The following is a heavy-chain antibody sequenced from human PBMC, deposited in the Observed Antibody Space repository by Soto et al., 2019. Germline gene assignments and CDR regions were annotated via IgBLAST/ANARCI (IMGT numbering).Heavy chain of an antibody. CDR2: IYHSGST. Sequence: PSETLSLTCAVSGYSISSGYYWGWIRQPPGKGLEWIGSIYHSGSTYYNPSLKSRVTISVDTPKNQFSLKLSSVTAADTAVYYCARCVPPSYGMDVWGQGTTVTVSS. V-gene: IGHV4-38-2*01. J-gene: IGHJ6*02. CDR3: ARCVPPSYGMDV. CDR1: GYSISSGYY. D-gene: IGHD2-2*01.